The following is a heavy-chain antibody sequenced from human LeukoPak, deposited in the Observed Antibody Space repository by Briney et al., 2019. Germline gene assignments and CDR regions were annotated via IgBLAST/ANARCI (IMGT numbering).Heavy chain of an antibody. CDR2: LRANGDT. CDR3: AKASWVSNADAVL. J-gene: IGHJ4*02. Sequence: VGSLRLSRAPSRFTLCGYAMSSVCAAPAGGLEWVSSLRANGDTFYADSVKGRFTLSRDESRITVYLQVNNLRVEDTVVDYCAKASWVSNADAVLWGQGTVVTVSS. V-gene: IGHV3-23*01. CDR1: RFTLCGYA. D-gene: IGHD1-1*01.